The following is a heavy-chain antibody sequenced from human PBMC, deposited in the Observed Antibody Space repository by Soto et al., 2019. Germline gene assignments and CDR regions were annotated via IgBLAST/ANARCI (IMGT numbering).Heavy chain of an antibody. CDR2: ISGSGGST. CDR1: GFTFSSYA. Sequence: EVQLLESGGGLVQPGGSLRLSCAASGFTFSSYAMSWVRQAPGKGLEWVSAISGSGGSTYYADSVKGRFTLSIDNSKNALYLQMNSLRAEDTAVYYCAKEVRDYVLPTHDAFDIWGQGTMVNVSS. J-gene: IGHJ3*02. CDR3: AKEVRDYVLPTHDAFDI. V-gene: IGHV3-23*01. D-gene: IGHD4-17*01.